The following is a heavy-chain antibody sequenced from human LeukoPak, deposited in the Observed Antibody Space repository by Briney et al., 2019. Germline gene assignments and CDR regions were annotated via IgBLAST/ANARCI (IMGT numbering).Heavy chain of an antibody. J-gene: IGHJ4*02. CDR3: AKASSDFWSGFDY. CDR1: GLTVSSYA. CDR2: ISGSGGST. Sequence: GGSLRLSCEASGLTVSSYAMSWVRQAPGKGLEWVSGISGSGGSTYFADSVKGRFTISRDNSKNTLYLQMNSLRAEDTAVYYCAKASSDFWSGFDYWGQGTLVTVSS. D-gene: IGHD3-3*01. V-gene: IGHV3-23*01.